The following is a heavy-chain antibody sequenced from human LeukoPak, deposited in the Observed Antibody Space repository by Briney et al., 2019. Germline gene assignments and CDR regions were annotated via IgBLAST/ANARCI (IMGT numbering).Heavy chain of an antibody. CDR2: INPNSGGT. Sequence: ASVKVYCKASGYTFTGYYMHWVRQAPGQGLEWMGWINPNSGGTNYAQKFQGRVTMTRDTSISTAYMELSRLRSDDTAVYYCARYSSSWYTGSFDPWGQGTLVTVSS. V-gene: IGHV1-2*02. CDR3: ARYSSSWYTGSFDP. CDR1: GYTFTGYY. D-gene: IGHD6-13*01. J-gene: IGHJ5*02.